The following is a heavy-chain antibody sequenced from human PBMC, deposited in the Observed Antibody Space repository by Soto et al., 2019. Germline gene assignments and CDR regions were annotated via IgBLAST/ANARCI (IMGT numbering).Heavy chain of an antibody. CDR2: ISWNSGSI. D-gene: IGHD6-19*01. Sequence: GGSLRLSCAASGFTFDDYAMHWVRQAPGKGLEWVSGISWNSGSIGYADSVKGRFTISRDNAKNSLYLQMNSLRAEDAAVYYCAKDMGGYSSGYFDYWGQGTLVTVSS. V-gene: IGHV3-9*01. CDR1: GFTFDDYA. J-gene: IGHJ4*02. CDR3: AKDMGGYSSGYFDY.